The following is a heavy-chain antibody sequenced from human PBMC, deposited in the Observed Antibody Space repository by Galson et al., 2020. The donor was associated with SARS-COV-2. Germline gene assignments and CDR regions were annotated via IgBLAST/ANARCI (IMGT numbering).Heavy chain of an antibody. CDR2: IMPFLDTA. CDR3: TRGGVQVTSGPRLSYGMDV. CDR1: SCSLMSYR. V-gene: IGHV1-69*13. D-gene: IGHD2-21*02. Sequence: SSVQVSRKPTSCSLMSYRIRWVRQAPGQGLEGVGRIMPFLDTANNAQKLQGRVTITADAPTKSAYMELTRLTSEDTAIYVCTRGGVQVTSGPRLSYGMDVWGQGTTVTVSS. J-gene: IGHJ6*02.